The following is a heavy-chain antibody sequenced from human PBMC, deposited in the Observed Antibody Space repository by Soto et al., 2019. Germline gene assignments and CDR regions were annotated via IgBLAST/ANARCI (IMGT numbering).Heavy chain of an antibody. J-gene: IGHJ4*02. Sequence: AGSLRLSSVVSGFSMSNHALTWVRKAPGKGLEWVSSISSTGSKTYYADSIKGRFTISRDNSKNTVFLQMNSLRPDDMAFYFCAREPKPFMTGYYDLWGQGTLVTGSS. CDR1: GFSMSNHA. CDR2: ISSTGSKT. V-gene: IGHV3-23*01. D-gene: IGHD3-9*01. CDR3: AREPKPFMTGYYDL.